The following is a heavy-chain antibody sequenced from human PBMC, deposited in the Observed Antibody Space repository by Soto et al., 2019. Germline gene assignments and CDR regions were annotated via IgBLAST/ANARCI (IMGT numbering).Heavy chain of an antibody. CDR3: ARGRSSTIFGVVRNYYFDY. V-gene: IGHV1-8*01. CDR2: MNPNSGNT. CDR1: GYTFTRYD. Sequence: ASVKVSCKASGYTFTRYDINWVRQATGQGLEWMGWMNPNSGNTGYAQKFQGRVTMTRNTSISTAYMELSSLRSEDTAVYYCARGRSSTIFGVVRNYYFDYWGQGTLVTVSS. J-gene: IGHJ4*02. D-gene: IGHD3-3*01.